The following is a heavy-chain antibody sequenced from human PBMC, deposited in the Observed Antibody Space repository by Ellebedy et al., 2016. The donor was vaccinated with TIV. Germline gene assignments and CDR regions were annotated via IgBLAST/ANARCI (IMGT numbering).Heavy chain of an antibody. J-gene: IGHJ4*02. CDR3: AKERQPGVRVVTDFDY. CDR1: GFTFDDYA. Sequence: SLKISXAASGFTFDDYAMHWVRQAPGKGLEWVSGISWNSGSIGYADSVKGRFTISRDNAKNSLYLQMNSLRAEDTALYYCAKERQPGVRVVTDFDYWGQGTLVTVSS. D-gene: IGHD4-23*01. CDR2: ISWNSGSI. V-gene: IGHV3-9*01.